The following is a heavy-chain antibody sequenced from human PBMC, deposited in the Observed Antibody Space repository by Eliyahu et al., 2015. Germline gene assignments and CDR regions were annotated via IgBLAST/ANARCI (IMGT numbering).Heavy chain of an antibody. CDR3: ARRRIAAAGNNWFDP. V-gene: IGHV1-8*01. D-gene: IGHD6-13*01. J-gene: IGHJ5*02. Sequence: QVQLVQSGAEVKKPGASVXVSCKASGYTFTSYDINWVRQATGQGLEWMGWMNPNSGNTGYAQKFQGRVTMTRNTSISTAYMELSSLRSEDTAVYYCARRRIAAAGNNWFDPWGQGTLVTVSS. CDR1: GYTFTSYD. CDR2: MNPNSGNT.